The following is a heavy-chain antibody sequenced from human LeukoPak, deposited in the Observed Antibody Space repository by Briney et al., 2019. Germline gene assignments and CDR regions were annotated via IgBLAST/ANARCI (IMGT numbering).Heavy chain of an antibody. CDR1: GFTVSNSY. J-gene: IGHJ4*02. Sequence: GGSLRLSCTASGFTVSNSYMSWVRQAPGKGLEWVSVIHGGGGTYYADSVKGRFTISRDNSKNTLYLQMNSLRPEDTAVYYCTRDQDKGYWGQGTLVTVSS. CDR2: IHGGGGT. CDR3: TRDQDKGY. V-gene: IGHV3-66*02.